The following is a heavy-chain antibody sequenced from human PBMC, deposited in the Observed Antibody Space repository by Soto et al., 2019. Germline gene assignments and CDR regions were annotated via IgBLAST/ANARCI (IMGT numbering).Heavy chain of an antibody. V-gene: IGHV1-69*01. CDR3: AGGGSSGGWYFDV. D-gene: IGHD1-26*01. J-gene: IGHJ2*01. CDR2: VSHIFGTT. Sequence: QVQLVQSGAEVKKPGSSVKVSCKASGGTFSSPTISWVRQAPGQGLEWMGGVSHIFGTTYYAQKFQGRLTITADASSGTAYMELSSMKSEDTAVYYCAGGGSSGGWYFDVWGRGTLLTVSS. CDR1: GGTFSSPT.